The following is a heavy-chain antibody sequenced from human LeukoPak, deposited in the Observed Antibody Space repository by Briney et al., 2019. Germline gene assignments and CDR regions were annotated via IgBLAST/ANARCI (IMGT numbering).Heavy chain of an antibody. CDR2: IYSSDNT. D-gene: IGHD2-15*01. CDR1: GFTVSSNY. V-gene: IGHV3-53*05. CDR3: ARGCSGGSCYSAFDY. Sequence: PGGSLRLSCAASGFTVSSNYMSWVRQAPGKGLEWVSLIYSSDNTYYADSVKGRFTISRDIPKNTLSLQMKSLRPDDTAVYYCARGCSGGSCYSAFDYWGQGILVTVSS. J-gene: IGHJ4*02.